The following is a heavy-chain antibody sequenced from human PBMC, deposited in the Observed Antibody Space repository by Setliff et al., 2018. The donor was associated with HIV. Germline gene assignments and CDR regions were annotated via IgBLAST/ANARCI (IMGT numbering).Heavy chain of an antibody. CDR3: ARDREYYDSSGSYYFDY. J-gene: IGHJ4*02. V-gene: IGHV3-21*01. D-gene: IGHD3-22*01. Sequence: GGSLRLSCAASGFTFSNFAINWVRQAPGKGLEWVSSISSISSYIYYADSVKGRFTISRDNAKNSLYLQMNSLRAEDTAVYYCARDREYYDSSGSYYFDYWGQGTLVTVSS. CDR1: GFTFSNFA. CDR2: ISSISSYI.